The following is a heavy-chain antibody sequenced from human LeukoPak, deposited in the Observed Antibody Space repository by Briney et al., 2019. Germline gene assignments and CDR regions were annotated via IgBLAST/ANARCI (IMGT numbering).Heavy chain of an antibody. CDR1: GFTFSSYW. Sequence: PGGSLRLSCAASGFTFSSYWMSWVRQAPGKGLEWVANIKQGGSEKYYVDSVKGRFTISRDNAKNSLYLQMNSLRAEDTAVYYCARDTRRELRFLEWLSDAFDIWGQGTMVTVSS. CDR3: ARDTRRELRFLEWLSDAFDI. V-gene: IGHV3-7*01. CDR2: IKQGGSEK. D-gene: IGHD3-3*01. J-gene: IGHJ3*02.